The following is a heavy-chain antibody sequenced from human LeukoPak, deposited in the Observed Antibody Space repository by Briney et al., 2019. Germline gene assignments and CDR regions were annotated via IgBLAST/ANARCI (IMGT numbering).Heavy chain of an antibody. D-gene: IGHD3-22*01. CDR3: ARGNRGSSGYLHDAFDT. Sequence: ASVKVSCKASGYTFINNWMHWVRQAPGQGLEWIGLINPTGTGTLYAQKFQGRLTMTGDMSTSTVYMELSSLRSEDTAVYYCARGNRGSSGYLHDAFDTWGQGTMVTVSS. J-gene: IGHJ3*02. CDR2: INPTGTGT. V-gene: IGHV1-46*01. CDR1: GYTFINNW.